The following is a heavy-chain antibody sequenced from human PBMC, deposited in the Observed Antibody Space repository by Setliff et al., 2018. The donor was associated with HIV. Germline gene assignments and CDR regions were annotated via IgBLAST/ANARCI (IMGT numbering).Heavy chain of an antibody. J-gene: IGHJ4*02. D-gene: IGHD3-3*01. V-gene: IGHV4-34*01. CDR2: INHSEGT. CDR3: ARSIVPVASGYYYFEY. CDR1: GGTFSLHY. Sequence: PSETLSLTCAVSGGTFSLHYYTWIRQSPLRGLEWIGEINHSEGTFDNASLKSRVTMSVDTSKNQFSLKLRSVTAADTAVYYCARSIVPVASGYYYFEYWGQGTLVTVSS.